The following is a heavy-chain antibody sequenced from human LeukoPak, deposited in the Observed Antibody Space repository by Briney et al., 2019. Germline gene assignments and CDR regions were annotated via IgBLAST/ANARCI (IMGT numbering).Heavy chain of an antibody. CDR2: ISSSGSTI. CDR1: GFTFSSYE. J-gene: IGHJ6*04. V-gene: IGHV3-48*03. Sequence: PGGSLRLSCAASGFTFSSYEMNWVRQAPGKGLEGVSYISSSGSTIYYADSVNCRFTISRDNAKNSLYLQMNSLRAEDTAVYYCAELGITMIGGVWGKGTTVTISS. CDR3: AELGITMIGGV. D-gene: IGHD3-10*02.